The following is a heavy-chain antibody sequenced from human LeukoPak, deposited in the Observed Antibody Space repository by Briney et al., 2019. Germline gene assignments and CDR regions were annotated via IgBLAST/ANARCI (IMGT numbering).Heavy chain of an antibody. V-gene: IGHV4-59*08. CDR1: GGSIGTYH. CDR3: ARHDDNGWYFFDI. J-gene: IGHJ4*02. CDR2: IFDSGSP. Sequence: SETLSLTCTVSGGSIGTYHWSWDRQPPGKGLEWIGYIFDSGSPNYRPALKSRATISLDTSKNQLSLRLRSATAADTAIYYCARHDDNGWYFFDIWGQGTLVTVSS. D-gene: IGHD6-19*01.